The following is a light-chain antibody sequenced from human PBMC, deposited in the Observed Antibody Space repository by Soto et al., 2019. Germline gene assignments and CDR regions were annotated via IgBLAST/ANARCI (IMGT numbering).Light chain of an antibody. CDR2: GAS. CDR1: QSVSSSY. V-gene: IGKV3-20*01. Sequence: EIVWTQSPGTLSLSQGERATLSCRASQSVSSSYLAWYQQKPGQAPRLLIYGASSRATGIPDRFSGSGSGTDFTLTISSLQPDDFATYYCQQYMSYSFGQGTKVDIK. J-gene: IGKJ1*01. CDR3: QQYMSYS.